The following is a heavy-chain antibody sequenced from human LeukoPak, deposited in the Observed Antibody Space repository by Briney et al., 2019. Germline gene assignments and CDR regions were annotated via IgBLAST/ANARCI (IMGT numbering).Heavy chain of an antibody. CDR1: GFTFSSYG. Sequence: GGSLRLSCAVSGFTFSSYGMSWVRQAPGKGLEWVSGISGSGGSAYYADSVRGRFTISRDNSKNTLYLQMNSLRAEDTAVYYCAKDAIDIYSSSWLWYFDYWGQGTLVTVSS. J-gene: IGHJ4*02. CDR3: AKDAIDIYSSSWLWYFDY. V-gene: IGHV3-23*01. D-gene: IGHD6-13*01. CDR2: ISGSGGSA.